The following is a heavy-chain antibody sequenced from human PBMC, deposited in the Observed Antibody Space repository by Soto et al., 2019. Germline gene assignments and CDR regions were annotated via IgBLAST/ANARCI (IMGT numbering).Heavy chain of an antibody. J-gene: IGHJ4*02. CDR1: GFNFSSYA. V-gene: IGHV3-30-3*01. CDR2: ISYDGNNK. D-gene: IGHD3-16*02. Sequence: QVRLVESGGGVVQPGRSLRLSCAASGFNFSSYAMHWVRQAPGKGLEWVAVISYDGNNKYYADSVKGRFTISRDNSRNTLYLQMNSLRAEDTAVFFCARDVEAGGSYRQDCFDYWGQGTLVTVSS. CDR3: ARDVEAGGSYRQDCFDY.